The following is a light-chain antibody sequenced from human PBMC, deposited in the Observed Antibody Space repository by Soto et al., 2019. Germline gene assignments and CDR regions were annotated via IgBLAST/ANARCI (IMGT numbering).Light chain of an antibody. CDR3: QQLNTLPFT. Sequence: DIQLTQSPSLLSASVGDRVTITCRASHDISTYLAWYQQKPGKAPKLMIYEASTLQSGVPSRFSGSGSGTVFTLTISGLLPEDFATYHCQQLNTLPFTFGQGTRLDTK. CDR1: HDISTY. CDR2: EAS. V-gene: IGKV1-9*01. J-gene: IGKJ5*01.